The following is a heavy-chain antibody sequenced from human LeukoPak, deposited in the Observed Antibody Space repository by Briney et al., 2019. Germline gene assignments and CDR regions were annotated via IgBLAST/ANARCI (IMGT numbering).Heavy chain of an antibody. CDR2: IIPIFGTA. Sequence: SVKVSCKASGGTFSSYAISWVRQAPGQGLGWMGGIIPIFGTANYAQKFQGRVTITADESTSTAYMELSSLRSEDTAVYYCARDNHDYGELDIWGQGTMVTVSS. CDR3: ARDNHDYGELDI. V-gene: IGHV1-69*01. CDR1: GGTFSSYA. J-gene: IGHJ3*02. D-gene: IGHD4-17*01.